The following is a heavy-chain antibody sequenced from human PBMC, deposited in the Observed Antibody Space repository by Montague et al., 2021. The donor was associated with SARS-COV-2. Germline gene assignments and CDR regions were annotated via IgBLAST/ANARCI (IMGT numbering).Heavy chain of an antibody. V-gene: IGHV3-23*01. CDR1: GFTFGSYA. Sequence: SLRLSCAASGFTFGSYAMSWVRQAPGKGLEWVSAISGSGGSTYYADSVKGRFTISRDNSKNTLYLQMNSLRAEDTAVYYCAKEAPNYDILTGYYRRGGFDYWGQGTMVTVSS. D-gene: IGHD3-9*01. CDR3: AKEAPNYDILTGYYRRGGFDY. CDR2: ISGSGGST. J-gene: IGHJ4*02.